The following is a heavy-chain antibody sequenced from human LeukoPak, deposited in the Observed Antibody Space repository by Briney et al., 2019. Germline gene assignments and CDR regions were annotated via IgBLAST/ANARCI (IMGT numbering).Heavy chain of an antibody. CDR2: IYHSGTT. J-gene: IGHJ4*02. Sequence: KPSGTLSLTCAVSGGSISSSNRWNWVRQPPGKGLEWIGEIYHSGTTNYNPSLKSRVTISVDKSKNQFSLKLSSVTAADTAVYYCARVGDSSGYPFDYWGQGTLVTVSS. CDR3: ARVGDSSGYPFDY. CDR1: GGSISSSNR. D-gene: IGHD3-22*01. V-gene: IGHV4-4*02.